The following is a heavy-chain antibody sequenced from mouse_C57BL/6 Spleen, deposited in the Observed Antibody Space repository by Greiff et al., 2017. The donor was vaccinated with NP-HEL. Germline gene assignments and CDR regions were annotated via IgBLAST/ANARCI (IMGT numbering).Heavy chain of an antibody. CDR1: GYTFTSYW. CDR2: INPSSGYT. J-gene: IGHJ2*01. CDR3: ARGERLRLQDYVDY. V-gene: IGHV1-7*01. D-gene: IGHD3-2*02. Sequence: QVQLKESGAELAKPGASVKLSCKASGYTFTSYWMHWVKQRPGQGLEWIGYINPSSGYTKYNQKFKDKATLTEDKSSSTAYMPLSSLTYEDSAVYYCARGERLRLQDYVDYWGQGTTLTVSS.